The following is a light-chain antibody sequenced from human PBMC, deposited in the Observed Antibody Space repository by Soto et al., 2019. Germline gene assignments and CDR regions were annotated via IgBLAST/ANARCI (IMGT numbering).Light chain of an antibody. CDR2: DTY. CDR1: QSVSSK. Sequence: EIVMTQSPATLSVSPGERATLSCRASQSVSSKLAWYQQKPGPAPRLVIYDTYTRATGIPARFSGSGSGTEFTLTISSLQSEDFAVYYCQQYNNWFSITFGQGTRLEIK. V-gene: IGKV3-15*01. CDR3: QQYNNWFSIT. J-gene: IGKJ5*01.